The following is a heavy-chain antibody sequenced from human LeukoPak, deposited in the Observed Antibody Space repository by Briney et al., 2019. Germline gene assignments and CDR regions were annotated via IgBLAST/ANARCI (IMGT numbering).Heavy chain of an antibody. V-gene: IGHV4-59*08. CDR2: IYYSGNT. J-gene: IGHJ4*02. Sequence: SETLSLTCAVSDGSISSYYWSWVRQPPGKGLEWIGYIYYSGNTNYNPSLKSRLTMSADRSRNQFSLNLNSVTAADTAVYYCARINWNYFDYWGQGILVTVSS. D-gene: IGHD1-1*01. CDR3: ARINWNYFDY. CDR1: DGSISSYY.